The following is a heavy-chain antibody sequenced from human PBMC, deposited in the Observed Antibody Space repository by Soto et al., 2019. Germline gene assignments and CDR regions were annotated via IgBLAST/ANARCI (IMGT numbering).Heavy chain of an antibody. CDR2: INDGGGST. CDR1: GFTFNNFA. CDR3: AKAPPTRGTTFDY. D-gene: IGHD1-1*01. J-gene: IGHJ4*02. Sequence: EVQLLESGGGLVQPGGSLRLSCAVSGFTFNNFAMSWVRQAPGKGLEWVATINDGGGSTYYPDSVKGRFTISRDNSKNTVFLQITSLRVEDTATYYCAKAPPTRGTTFDYWGQGTLVSVSS. V-gene: IGHV3-23*01.